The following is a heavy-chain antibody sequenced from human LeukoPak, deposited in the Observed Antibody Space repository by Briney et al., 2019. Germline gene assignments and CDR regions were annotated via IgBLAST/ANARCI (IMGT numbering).Heavy chain of an antibody. CDR3: ARPPPYSGSYPRDDY. J-gene: IGHJ4*02. CDR1: GYTLTELS. V-gene: IGHV1-2*02. CDR2: INPNSGGT. D-gene: IGHD1-26*01. Sequence: ASVKVSCKVSGYTLTELSMHWVRQAPGQGLEWMGWINPNSGGTNYAQKFQGRVTMTRDTSISTAYMELSRLRSDDTAVYYCARPPPYSGSYPRDDYWGQGTLVTVSS.